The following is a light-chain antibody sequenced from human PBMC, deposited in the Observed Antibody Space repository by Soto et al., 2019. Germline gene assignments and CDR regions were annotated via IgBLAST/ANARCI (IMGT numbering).Light chain of an antibody. Sequence: SSELTQPLSVSVAPGETADITCGGDDIGGKSVHWYQQKPGQAPVLVIYYDTDRPPGIPGRFSGSNSGNAATLTVSRVEAGDEADYYGQVWISSSDHPIFGGGTKVTVL. CDR1: DIGGKS. CDR3: QVWISSSDHPI. J-gene: IGLJ2*01. CDR2: YDT. V-gene: IGLV3-21*04.